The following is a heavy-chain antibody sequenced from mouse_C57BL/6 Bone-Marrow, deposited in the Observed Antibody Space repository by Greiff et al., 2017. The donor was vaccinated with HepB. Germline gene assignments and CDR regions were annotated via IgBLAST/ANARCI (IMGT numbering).Heavy chain of an antibody. J-gene: IGHJ1*03. CDR2: IDPETGGT. Sequence: VQLQQSGAELVRPGASVTLSCKASGYTFTDYEMHWVKQTPVHGLEWIGAIDPETGGTAYNQKFKGKAILTADKSSSTAYMELRSLTSEDSAVYYCTGDGYDGYFDVWGTGTTVTVSS. CDR1: GYTFTDYE. CDR3: TGDGYDGYFDV. D-gene: IGHD2-2*01. V-gene: IGHV1-15*01.